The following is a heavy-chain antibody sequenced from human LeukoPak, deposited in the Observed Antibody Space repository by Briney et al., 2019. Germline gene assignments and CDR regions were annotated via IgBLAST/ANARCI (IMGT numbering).Heavy chain of an antibody. CDR2: IYYSGST. D-gene: IGHD1-1*01. CDR1: GGSISSGGYY. CDR3: ARSQYNWNDERFDP. J-gene: IGHJ5*02. Sequence: SETLSLTCTVSGGSISSGGYYWRWIRQHPGKGLEWIGYIYYSGSTYYNPSLKSRVTISVDTSKNQFSLKLSSVTAADTAVYYCARSQYNWNDERFDPWGQGTLVTVSP. V-gene: IGHV4-31*03.